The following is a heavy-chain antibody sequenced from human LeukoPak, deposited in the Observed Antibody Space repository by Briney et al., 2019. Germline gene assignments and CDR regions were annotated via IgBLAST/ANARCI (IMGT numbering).Heavy chain of an antibody. CDR2: IYTDGRTT. CDR3: ASLSGSRGSAFDI. D-gene: IGHD1-26*01. V-gene: IGHV3-74*01. CDR1: GLTFSNYW. J-gene: IGHJ3*02. Sequence: GGSLRLPCAVSGLTFSNYWMHWVRQAPGKGLEWVSLIYTDGRTTFYADSVQGRFTISRDNARNTQYLQMNSLRAGDTAVYYCASLSGSRGSAFDIWGQGTMVTVSS.